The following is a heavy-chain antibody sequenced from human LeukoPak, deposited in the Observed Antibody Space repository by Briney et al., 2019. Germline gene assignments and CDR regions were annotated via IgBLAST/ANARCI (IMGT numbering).Heavy chain of an antibody. CDR1: GFTFSSYE. V-gene: IGHV3-48*03. CDR3: ARVRGYSYGFSYYMDV. Sequence: PGESLRLSCTASGFTFSSYEMNWVRQSPGKGLEWVSYISSGGSTIYSADSVKGRFTISRDNAEHSLYLQMNSLRAEDTAVYYCARVRGYSYGFSYYMDVWGKGTTVTVSS. J-gene: IGHJ6*03. D-gene: IGHD5-18*01. CDR2: ISSGGSTI.